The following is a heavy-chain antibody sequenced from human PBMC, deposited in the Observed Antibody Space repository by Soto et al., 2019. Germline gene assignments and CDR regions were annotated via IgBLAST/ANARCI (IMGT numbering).Heavy chain of an antibody. D-gene: IGHD2-8*01. CDR1: GFTFSSYA. CDR2: ISGNSGKT. Sequence: PGGSLRLSCTASGFTFSSYAMSWVRQAPGKELEWVSTISGNSGKTNYAESVKGRFSISRDNSKNTVHLQLDSLRAEDTAVYFCAKLGFVLMELYYFHQXGHGTLVTVYS. CDR3: AKLGFVLMELYYFHQ. V-gene: IGHV3-23*01. J-gene: IGHJ4*01.